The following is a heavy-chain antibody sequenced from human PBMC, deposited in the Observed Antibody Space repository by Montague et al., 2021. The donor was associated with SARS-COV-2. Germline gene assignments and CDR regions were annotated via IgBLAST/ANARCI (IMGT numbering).Heavy chain of an antibody. Sequence: SLRLSCAASGFTVSSYALSWVRQAPGKGLEWVSAISGSGGSPYYSYSXXVLFTISRDNSKNTLYLQMNSLRAEDTAVSYCAKRYCSGGSCYSGFDPWGQGTLVTVSS. CDR2: ISGSGGSP. D-gene: IGHD2-15*01. J-gene: IGHJ5*02. CDR1: GFTVSSYA. CDR3: AKRYCSGGSCYSGFDP. V-gene: IGHV3-23*01.